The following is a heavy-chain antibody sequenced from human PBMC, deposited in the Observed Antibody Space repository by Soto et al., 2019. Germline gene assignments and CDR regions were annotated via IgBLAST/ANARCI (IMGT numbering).Heavy chain of an antibody. V-gene: IGHV1-69*01. J-gene: IGHJ4*02. D-gene: IGHD3-22*01. CDR3: ARARYYYDSSGYYSQTLYYFDY. CDR2: IIPIFGTA. CDR1: GGTFSSYA. Sequence: QVQLVQSGAEVKKPGSSVKVSCKASGGTFSSYAISWVRQAPGQGLEWMGGIIPIFGTANYAQKFQGRVTITADESTSTAYMELSSLRSEDTAVYYCARARYYYDSSGYYSQTLYYFDYWGQGTLVTVSS.